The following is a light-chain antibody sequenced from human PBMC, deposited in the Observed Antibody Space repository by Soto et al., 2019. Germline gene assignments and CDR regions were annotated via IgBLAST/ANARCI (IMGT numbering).Light chain of an antibody. CDR1: SGSVPTRNY. CDR3: VLYGGSGIHWV. Sequence: QAVVTQEPSFSVSPGGTGTLTCGLTSGSVPTRNYPSWYQQIPGQAPRTLIYNTNTRSSGVPDRFSGSILGNKAALTITGAQAEDESDYYCVLYGGSGIHWVFGGGTKLTVL. CDR2: NTN. V-gene: IGLV8-61*01. J-gene: IGLJ3*02.